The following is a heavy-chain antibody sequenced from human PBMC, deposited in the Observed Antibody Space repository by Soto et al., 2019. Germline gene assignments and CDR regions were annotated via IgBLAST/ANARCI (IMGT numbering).Heavy chain of an antibody. CDR2: IYYSGST. D-gene: IGHD3-3*01. Sequence: SETLSLTCTVSGGSISSGGYYWSWIRQHPGKGLEWIGYIYYSGSTYYNPSLKSRVTISVDTSKNQFSLKLSSVTAADTAVYYCARGRETIFGGDYYGMDVWGQGTTVTVSS. CDR3: ARGRETIFGGDYYGMDV. V-gene: IGHV4-31*03. J-gene: IGHJ6*02. CDR1: GGSISSGGYY.